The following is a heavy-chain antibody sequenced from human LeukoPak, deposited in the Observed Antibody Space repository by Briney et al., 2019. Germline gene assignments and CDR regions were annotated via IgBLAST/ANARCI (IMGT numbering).Heavy chain of an antibody. CDR2: IYYSGST. D-gene: IGHD3-3*01. CDR1: GGSISSSSYY. Sequence: SETLSLTCTVSGGSISSSSYYWSWIRQPPGKGLEWIGYIYYSGSTNYNPSLKSRVTISVDTSKNQFSLKLSSVTAADTAVYYCARVYTIFGVAYYYYYMDVWGKGTTVTVSS. V-gene: IGHV4-61*01. J-gene: IGHJ6*03. CDR3: ARVYTIFGVAYYYYYMDV.